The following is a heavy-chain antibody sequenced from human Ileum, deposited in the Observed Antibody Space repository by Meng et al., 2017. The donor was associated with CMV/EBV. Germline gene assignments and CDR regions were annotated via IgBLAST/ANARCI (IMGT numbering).Heavy chain of an antibody. Sequence: QAQVVQSGAEVKKPGASVKVSCKASGYTFNAYHVHWVRQAPGQGLEWMGWINPNSGGTKYAQKFRGRVTLTRDTSISTVYMDLTTITSDDTAVYYCARPYTSGWSNWFDPWGQGTLVTVSS. D-gene: IGHD6-19*01. CDR3: ARPYTSGWSNWFDP. J-gene: IGHJ5*02. CDR1: GYTFNAYH. V-gene: IGHV1-2*02. CDR2: INPNSGGT.